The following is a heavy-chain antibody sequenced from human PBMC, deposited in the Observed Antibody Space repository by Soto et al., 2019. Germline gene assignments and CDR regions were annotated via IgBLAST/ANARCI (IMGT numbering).Heavy chain of an antibody. CDR2: ISSSGSTI. Sequence: ESGGGLVQPGGSLRLSCAASGFTFSSYEMNWVRQAPGKGLEWVSYISSSGSTIYYADSVKGRFTISRDNAKNSLYLQMNSQRAEDTAVYYCARVAQWLVGDYYGMDVWGQGTTVTVSS. J-gene: IGHJ6*02. CDR1: GFTFSSYE. V-gene: IGHV3-48*03. CDR3: ARVAQWLVGDYYGMDV. D-gene: IGHD6-19*01.